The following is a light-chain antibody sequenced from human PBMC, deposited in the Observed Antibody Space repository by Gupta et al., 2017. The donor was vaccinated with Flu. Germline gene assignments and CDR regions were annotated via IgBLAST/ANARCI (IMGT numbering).Light chain of an antibody. CDR2: ASS. J-gene: IGKJ3*01. CDR1: ESIRIY. Sequence: DIQMTQSPSSLSASVGDRITITCRASESIRIYLNWYQQKPGKDPKLLIYASSSLQSGVPSRFSGSGSGTDFTLTISSRQPEDFATYYCQQSYSSLPFTFGPGTKVEIK. CDR3: QQSYSSLPFT. V-gene: IGKV1-39*01.